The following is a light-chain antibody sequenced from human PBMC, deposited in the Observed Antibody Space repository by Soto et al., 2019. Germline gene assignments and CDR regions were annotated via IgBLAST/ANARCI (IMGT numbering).Light chain of an antibody. CDR1: QSISSSF. V-gene: IGKV3-20*01. CDR2: DAS. J-gene: IGKJ4*01. CDR3: WQYRSSPPLT. Sequence: EVVLTQSPGILSLYPGERASLSCGASQSISSSFLAWYQQKPGQAPRRLIYDASSRATGIPDRFSGSGSGTAFSLIISRLVHEDYAVDYCWQYRSSPPLTFGGGTKVDIK.